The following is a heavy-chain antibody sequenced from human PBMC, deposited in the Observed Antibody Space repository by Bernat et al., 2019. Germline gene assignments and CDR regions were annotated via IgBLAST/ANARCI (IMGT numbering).Heavy chain of an antibody. CDR3: ARQGPWLPSGGDAFDI. CDR1: GFTFSSYW. J-gene: IGHJ3*02. Sequence: EVQLVESGGGLVQPGGSLRLSCAASGFTFSSYWMSWVRQAPGKWLEWVANIKQAGSEKYYVDSVNGRFTSSRDNAKNSLYLQMNSLRAEDTAVYYCARQGPWLPSGGDAFDIWGQGTMVTVSS. CDR2: IKQAGSEK. D-gene: IGHD2-15*01. V-gene: IGHV3-7*01.